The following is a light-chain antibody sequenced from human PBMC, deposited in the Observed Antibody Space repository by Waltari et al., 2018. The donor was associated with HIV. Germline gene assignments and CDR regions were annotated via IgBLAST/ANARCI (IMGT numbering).Light chain of an antibody. V-gene: IGKV4-1*01. CDR1: QSVLFSSNNKNY. Sequence: DIVMTQSPDSLPVSLGERATINCKSSQSVLFSSNNKNYLAWYQQKLGQPPRLLLYWASSRESAVPDRFSGSGSGADFTLTISSLQAEDGAVYYCQQYYSTPLTFGGGTKVEIK. CDR2: WAS. J-gene: IGKJ4*01. CDR3: QQYYSTPLT.